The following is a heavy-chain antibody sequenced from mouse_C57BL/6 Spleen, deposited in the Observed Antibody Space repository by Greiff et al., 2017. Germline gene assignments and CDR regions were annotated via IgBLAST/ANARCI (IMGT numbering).Heavy chain of an antibody. D-gene: IGHD1-1*01. Sequence: EVQLQQSGAELVRPGSSVKMSCKTSGYTFTSYGINWVTQRPGQGLEWIGYIYTGNGYTEYNEKFKGKATLTSDTSSSTAYMPLSSLTSEDSAIYFCARDLEFFTTEVRDYWGQGTTLTVSS. V-gene: IGHV1-58*01. J-gene: IGHJ2*01. CDR2: IYTGNGYT. CDR3: ARDLEFFTTEVRDY. CDR1: GYTFTSYG.